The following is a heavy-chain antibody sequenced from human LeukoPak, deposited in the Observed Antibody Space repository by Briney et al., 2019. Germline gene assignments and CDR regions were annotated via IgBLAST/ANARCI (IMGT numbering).Heavy chain of an antibody. J-gene: IGHJ4*02. CDR3: AVNKKTVTLDY. V-gene: IGHV4-34*01. D-gene: IGHD4-17*01. CDR2: INHSGST. Sequence: PSETLSLTCAVYGGSFSGYYWSWIRLPPGKGREWIGEINHSGSTNYNPSLKSRVTISVDTSKNQFSLKLSSVTAADTAVYYCAVNKKTVTLDYWGQGTLVTVSS. CDR1: GGSFSGYY.